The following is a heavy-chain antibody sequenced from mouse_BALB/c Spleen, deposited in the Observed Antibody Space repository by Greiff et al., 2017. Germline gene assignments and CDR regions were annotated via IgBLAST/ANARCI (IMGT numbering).Heavy chain of an antibody. CDR3: TRGEYGNSFAY. D-gene: IGHD2-10*02. CDR1: GYTFTSYY. CDR2: INPSNGGT. V-gene: IGHV1S81*02. J-gene: IGHJ3*01. Sequence: QVQLQQSGAELVKPGASVKLSCKASGYTFTSYYMYWVKQRPGQGLEWIGEINPSNGGTNFNEKFKSKATLTVDKSSSTAYMKLSSLTSEDSAVYYCTRGEYGNSFAYWGQGTLVTVSA.